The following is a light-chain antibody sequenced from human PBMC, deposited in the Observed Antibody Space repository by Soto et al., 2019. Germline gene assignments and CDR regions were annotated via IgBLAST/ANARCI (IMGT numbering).Light chain of an antibody. CDR1: QSISSW. CDR3: QQYNSYSQMYT. V-gene: IGKV1-5*03. J-gene: IGKJ2*01. Sequence: DIQMTQSPSTLSASVGDRVTITCRASQSISSWLAWYQQKPGKAPKLLIYKAYSLESGVPSRFSGSGSGTEFTLTISSLQPDDFATYYCQQYNSYSQMYTFCQGTKLEIK. CDR2: KAY.